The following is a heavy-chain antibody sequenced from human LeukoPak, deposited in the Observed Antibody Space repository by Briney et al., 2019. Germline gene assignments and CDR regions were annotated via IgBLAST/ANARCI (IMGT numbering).Heavy chain of an antibody. CDR2: ISGSGDST. V-gene: IGHV3-23*01. CDR1: GFTFSSYG. Sequence: PGGTLRLSCAASGFTFSSYGMSWVRQAPGKGLEWVSAISGSGDSTYYADSVKGRFTISRDNSKNTLYLQMNSLRAEDTAVYYCAKVGIQLWLRVFDYWGQGTLVTVSS. CDR3: AKVGIQLWLRVFDY. D-gene: IGHD5-18*01. J-gene: IGHJ4*02.